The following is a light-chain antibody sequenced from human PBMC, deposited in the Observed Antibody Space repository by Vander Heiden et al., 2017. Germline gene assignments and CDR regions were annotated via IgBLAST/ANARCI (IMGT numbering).Light chain of an antibody. CDR2: VNS. CDR3: QSYVSSLSGSV. CDR1: STNIGACYD. Sequence: QPVLTPPPSGSGAPGPSVTIPCTWSSTNIGACYDVHWYQQLPVTAPKLLIYVNSNRPSGVPDRFSGSKSGTSASLAITGLQAEDEADYYCQSYVSSLSGSVFGTGTKVTVL. V-gene: IGLV1-40*01. J-gene: IGLJ1*01.